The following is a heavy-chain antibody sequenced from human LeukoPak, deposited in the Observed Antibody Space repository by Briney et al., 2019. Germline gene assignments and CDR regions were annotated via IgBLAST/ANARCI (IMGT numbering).Heavy chain of an antibody. D-gene: IGHD3-22*01. Sequence: SETLSLTCAVYGGSFSGYYWSWIRQPPGKGLEWIGEINHSGSTNYNPSLKSRVTISVDTSKNQFSLKLSSVTAADTAVYYCARHGYYDSSGTTSQWGQGTLVTVSS. CDR2: INHSGST. CDR3: ARHGYYDSSGTTSQ. V-gene: IGHV4-34*01. CDR1: GGSFSGYY. J-gene: IGHJ4*02.